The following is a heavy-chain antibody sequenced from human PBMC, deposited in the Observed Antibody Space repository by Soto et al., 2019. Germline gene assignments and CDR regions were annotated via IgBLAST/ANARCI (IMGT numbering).Heavy chain of an antibody. D-gene: IGHD6-13*01. CDR3: ARDWGSYSSSWPTFDY. CDR2: IIPIFGTA. J-gene: IGHJ4*02. V-gene: IGHV1-69*01. Sequence: QVQLVQSGAEVKKPGSSVKVSCKASGGTFSSYAISWVQQAPGQGLEWMGGIIPIFGTANYAQKFQGRVTITADESTSTAYMELSSLRSEDTAVYYCARDWGSYSSSWPTFDYWGQGTLVTVSS. CDR1: GGTFSSYA.